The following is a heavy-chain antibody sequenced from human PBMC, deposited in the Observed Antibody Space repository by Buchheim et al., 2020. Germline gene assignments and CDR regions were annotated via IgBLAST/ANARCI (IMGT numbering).Heavy chain of an antibody. J-gene: IGHJ5*02. CDR2: IYGGGAT. Sequence: EVQLVESGGGLVQPGGSLRLSCAVSGFTVSSDSMSWVRQAPGKGLEWVSAIYGGGATYYTDSVKGRFNISRDSSKNTLYLQMNRLRVEDTAMYYCARRQPSGSWSDPWGQGTL. D-gene: IGHD3-22*01. V-gene: IGHV3-66*01. CDR1: GFTVSSDS. CDR3: ARRQPSGSWSDP.